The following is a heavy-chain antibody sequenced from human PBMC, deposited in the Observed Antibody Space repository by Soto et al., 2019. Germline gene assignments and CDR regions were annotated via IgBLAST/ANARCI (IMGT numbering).Heavy chain of an antibody. J-gene: IGHJ4*02. Sequence: SETLSLTCTVSGGSISSGGYYWSWIRQHPGKGLEWIGYIYYSGSTYYNPSLKSRVTISVDTSKNQFSLKLSSVTAADTAVYYCARGGLGYCTNGVCYPLDYWGQGTLVTVSS. CDR2: IYYSGST. CDR3: ARGGLGYCTNGVCYPLDY. V-gene: IGHV4-31*03. CDR1: GGSISSGGYY. D-gene: IGHD2-8*01.